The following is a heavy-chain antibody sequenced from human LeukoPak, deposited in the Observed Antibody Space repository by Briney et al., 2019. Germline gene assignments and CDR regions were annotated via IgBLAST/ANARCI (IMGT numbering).Heavy chain of an antibody. V-gene: IGHV3-7*01. CDR1: GFTFSSYW. CDR3: ARDAGVRRYYFDY. Sequence: GRSLRLSCAASGFTFSSYWMSWVRQAPGKGLEWVANIKQDGSEKYYVDSVKGRFTISRDNAKNSLYLQMNSLRAEDTAVYYCARDAGVRRYYFDYWGQGTLVTASS. J-gene: IGHJ4*02. CDR2: IKQDGSEK. D-gene: IGHD3-10*01.